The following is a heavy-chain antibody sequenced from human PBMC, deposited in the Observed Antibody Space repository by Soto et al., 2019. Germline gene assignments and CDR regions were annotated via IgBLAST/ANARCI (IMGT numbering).Heavy chain of an antibody. CDR2: TRNKANSYTT. Sequence: GGSLRLSCAASGFTFSDHYMDWVRQAPGKGLEWVGRTRNKANSYTTEYAASVKGRFTISRDDSKNSLYLQMNSLKTEDTAVYYCATARDIVVVDGMDVCGQGTTVSV. CDR3: ATARDIVVVDGMDV. J-gene: IGHJ6*02. V-gene: IGHV3-72*01. D-gene: IGHD2-2*01. CDR1: GFTFSDHY.